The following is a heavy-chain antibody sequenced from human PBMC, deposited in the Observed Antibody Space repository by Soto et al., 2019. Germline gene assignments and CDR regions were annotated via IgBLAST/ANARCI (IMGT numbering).Heavy chain of an antibody. D-gene: IGHD3-9*01. CDR2: IYYSGNT. J-gene: IGHJ4*02. Sequence: PSETLSLTCTVSGGSISSYRWSWIRQPAGKGLEWIASIYYSGNTYYNPSLKSRVTISVDTSKNQFSLKLNSITAADTAVYYCARPLRTGYFEFDYWGQGTLVAVSS. CDR1: GGSISSYR. V-gene: IGHV4-59*08. CDR3: ARPLRTGYFEFDY.